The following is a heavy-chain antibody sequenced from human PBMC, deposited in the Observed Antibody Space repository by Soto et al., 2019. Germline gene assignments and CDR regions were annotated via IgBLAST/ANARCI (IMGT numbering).Heavy chain of an antibody. Sequence: AQLLESGGGVVHPGRSLRLSCAASGFTLSSFGMYWVRQAPGRGLECVAVISYDGATGYYGDSVKGRFTISRDNSKDTLYLQMDSLRPEDTAVYYCANSPGAATSGSHYGGQGTLVPVSS. J-gene: IGHJ4*02. CDR1: GFTLSSFG. CDR3: ANSPGAATSGSHY. D-gene: IGHD1-26*01. CDR2: ISYDGATG. V-gene: IGHV3-30*18.